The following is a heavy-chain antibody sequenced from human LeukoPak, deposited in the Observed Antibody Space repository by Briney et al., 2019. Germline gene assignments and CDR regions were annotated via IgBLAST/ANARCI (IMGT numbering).Heavy chain of an antibody. V-gene: IGHV3-49*03. Sequence: GSLRLSCTASGFTFGDYAMSWFRQAPGKGLEWVGFIRSKAYGGTTEYAASVKGRFTISRDDSKSIAYLQMNSLKTEDTAVYYYTRSDDSSGYCDYWGQGTLVTVSS. J-gene: IGHJ4*02. CDR3: TRSDDSSGYCDY. CDR2: IRSKAYGGTT. CDR1: GFTFGDYA. D-gene: IGHD3-22*01.